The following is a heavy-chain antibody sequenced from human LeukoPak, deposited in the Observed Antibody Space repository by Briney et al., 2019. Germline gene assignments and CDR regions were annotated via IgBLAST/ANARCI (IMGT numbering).Heavy chain of an antibody. CDR1: GFTFSSYS. V-gene: IGHV3-48*04. J-gene: IGHJ4*02. CDR2: ISSSSSTI. CDR3: ARGITIFGVVIPNFDY. Sequence: GGSLRLSCAASGFTFSSYSMNWVRQAPGKGLEWVSYISSSSSTIYYADSVKGRFTISRDNAKNSLYLQMNSLRAEDTAVYYCARGITIFGVVIPNFDYWDQGTLVTVSS. D-gene: IGHD3-3*01.